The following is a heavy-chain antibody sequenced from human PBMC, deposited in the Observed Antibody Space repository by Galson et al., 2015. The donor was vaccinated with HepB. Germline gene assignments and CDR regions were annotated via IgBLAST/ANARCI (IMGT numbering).Heavy chain of an antibody. CDR2: IRSKANSYAT. Sequence: SLRLSCAASGFTFSGSAMHWVRQASGKGLEWVGRIRSKANSYATAYAASVKGRFTISRDDSKNTAYLQMNSLKTEDTAVYYCTSRGPFLDIVGARDAFDIWGQGTMVTVSS. J-gene: IGHJ3*02. D-gene: IGHD1-26*01. CDR3: TSRGPFLDIVGARDAFDI. V-gene: IGHV3-73*01. CDR1: GFTFSGSA.